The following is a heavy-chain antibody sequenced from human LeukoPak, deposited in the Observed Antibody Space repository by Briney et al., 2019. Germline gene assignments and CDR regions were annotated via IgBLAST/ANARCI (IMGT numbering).Heavy chain of an antibody. V-gene: IGHV4-59*08. CDR3: ARSKAHLSTSWYGTWFDP. D-gene: IGHD2-2*01. J-gene: IGHJ5*02. CDR2: VYYSGST. CDR1: GGSISPYY. Sequence: SEALSLTCTVSGGSISPYYWYWIRQPPGKGLEWIGYVYYSGSTNYNPSLKSRVTISVDTSKNQFSLKLSSVIAADTAVYYCARSKAHLSTSWYGTWFDPWGQGTLVTVSS.